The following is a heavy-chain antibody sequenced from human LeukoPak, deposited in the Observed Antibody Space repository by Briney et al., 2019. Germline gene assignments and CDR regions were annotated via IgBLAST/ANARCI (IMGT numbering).Heavy chain of an antibody. D-gene: IGHD3-22*01. CDR1: GLTFSSYA. Sequence: GGSLRLSCAASGLTFSSYAMHWVRQAPGKGLEWVAVITYDGSNKYYADSVKGRFTISRDNSKNTLYLQMNSLRAEDTAVYYCARAPRDYYDSSGYPHYWGQGTLVTVSS. V-gene: IGHV3-30*04. CDR3: ARAPRDYYDSSGYPHY. CDR2: ITYDGSNK. J-gene: IGHJ4*02.